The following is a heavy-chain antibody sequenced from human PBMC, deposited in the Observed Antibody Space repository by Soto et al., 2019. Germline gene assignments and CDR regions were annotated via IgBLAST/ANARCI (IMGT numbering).Heavy chain of an antibody. CDR2: MNSDGGII. CDR1: GYTFGNHW. V-gene: IGHV3-74*01. CDR3: ATAEVDY. Sequence: XGSLKLSCAVAGYTFGNHWMHWVRQAPGKGLEWVSRMNSDGGIINYADSVKGRFTVSRDNAKNTLYLQMNSLRVEDTAVYYCATAEVDYWGPGTLVTVSS. J-gene: IGHJ4*02.